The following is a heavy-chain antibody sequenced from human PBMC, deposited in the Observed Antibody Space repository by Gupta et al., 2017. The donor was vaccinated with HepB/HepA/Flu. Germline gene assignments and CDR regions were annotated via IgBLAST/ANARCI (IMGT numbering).Heavy chain of an antibody. V-gene: IGHV3-74*01. CDR1: GFTVSSYW. Sequence: EVQLAESGGGLVQPGGSLRLSCAASGFTVSSYWMHWVRQAPGKGLVWVSRMNQHWSVINYADSVKGRFTISRDNTKNALYLQMNSLRAEDTAIYFCSRDNFGPYDYWGQGTLVTVSS. CDR2: MNQHWSVI. J-gene: IGHJ4*02. CDR3: SRDNFGPYDY. D-gene: IGHD3-10*01.